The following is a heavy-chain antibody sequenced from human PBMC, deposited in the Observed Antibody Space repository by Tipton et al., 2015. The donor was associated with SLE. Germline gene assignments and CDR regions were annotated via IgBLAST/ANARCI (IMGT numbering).Heavy chain of an antibody. D-gene: IGHD3-3*01. Sequence: TLSLTCTVSGDSVSTSNHYWGWIRQSPGQGLDWIGNFFYRGSTYYNPSLKSRVTISTDTSKNQFSLRLSSVTAADTAVYYCARVTGYDFWSGSLPGYFDFWGQGTLVTVSS. J-gene: IGHJ4*02. CDR1: GDSVSTSNHY. CDR3: ARVTGYDFWSGSLPGYFDF. CDR2: FFYRGST. V-gene: IGHV4-39*07.